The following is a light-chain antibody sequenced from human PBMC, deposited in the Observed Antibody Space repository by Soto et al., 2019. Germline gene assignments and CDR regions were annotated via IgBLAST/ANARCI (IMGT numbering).Light chain of an antibody. CDR3: GTWDSSLSAVV. Sequence: QSVLTQPPSVSAAPGQTVISSCSGSTSNIGNNYVSWYQQLPRTAPKLLIYDNNNRPSGIPDRFSGSKSGTSATLGITGLQTGDEADYYCGTWDSSLSAVVFGGGTKLTVL. CDR2: DNN. CDR1: TSNIGNNY. J-gene: IGLJ2*01. V-gene: IGLV1-51*01.